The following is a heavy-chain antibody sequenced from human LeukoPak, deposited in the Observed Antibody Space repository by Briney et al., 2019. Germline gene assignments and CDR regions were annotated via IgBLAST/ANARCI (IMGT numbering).Heavy chain of an antibody. V-gene: IGHV3-23*01. Sequence: GGSLRLSCAASGFTFSDYGIHWVRQAPGKGLEWVSAISGGNGKTYYADSVKGRFTISRDNSRNMLYLQMNSLRAENTAVYYCAKDLSPAADWGQGTLVTVSS. CDR3: AKDLSPAAD. CDR1: GFTFSDYG. CDR2: ISGGNGKT. J-gene: IGHJ4*02. D-gene: IGHD2-2*01.